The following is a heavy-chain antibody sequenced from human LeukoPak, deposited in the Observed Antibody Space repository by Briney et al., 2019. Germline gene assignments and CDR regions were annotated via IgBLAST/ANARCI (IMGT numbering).Heavy chain of an antibody. J-gene: IGHJ6*02. CDR1: GFTFSSYA. CDR3: AKEDYSFGYYYGMDV. V-gene: IGHV3-23*01. CDR2: ISISGGGT. Sequence: GGSLRLSCAASGFTFSSYAMNWVRQAPGKGLEWVSGISISGGGTYYVDSVKGRLTISRDNSKNTLYLRMNSLRAEDTAVYYCAKEDYSFGYYYGMDVWGQGTTVTVSS. D-gene: IGHD4-11*01.